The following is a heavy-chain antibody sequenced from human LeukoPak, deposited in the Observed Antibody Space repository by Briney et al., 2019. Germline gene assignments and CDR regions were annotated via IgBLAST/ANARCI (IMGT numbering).Heavy chain of an antibody. CDR1: GYTFTSYD. CDR2: INTNTGNT. CDR3: ARGVSGVTPP. V-gene: IGHV1-18*01. J-gene: IGHJ5*02. D-gene: IGHD4-23*01. Sequence: ASVKVSCKTSGYTFTSYDIRWVRQAPGQGPEWLGWINTNTGNTHYAKSLQDRVTLTTDTSTSTAYMELRSLKSDDTAVYYCARGVSGVTPPWGQGTLVIVSS.